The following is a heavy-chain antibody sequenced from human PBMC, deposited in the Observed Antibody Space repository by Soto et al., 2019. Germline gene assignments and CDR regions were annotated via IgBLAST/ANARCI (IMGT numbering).Heavy chain of an antibody. CDR1: GFTFSSYW. V-gene: IGHV3-74*01. CDR2: INSDGSST. J-gene: IGHJ4*02. Sequence: GGSLRLSCAASGFTFSSYWMHWVRQAPGKGLVWVSRINSDGSSTSYADSVKGRFTISRDNAKNTLYLQMNSLRAEDTAVYYYASIGYCSSTSCSEVGDWGQGTLVTVSS. CDR3: ASIGYCSSTSCSEVGD. D-gene: IGHD2-2*01.